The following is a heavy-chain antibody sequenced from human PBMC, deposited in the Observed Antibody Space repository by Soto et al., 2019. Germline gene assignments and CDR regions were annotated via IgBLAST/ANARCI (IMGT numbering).Heavy chain of an antibody. D-gene: IGHD3-10*01. J-gene: IGHJ4*02. V-gene: IGHV3-23*01. Sequence: GGSLRLSCAASGFTFSNYAMSWVRQAPGKGLEWVSAIGGSGDTTFYADSVKGRFTISRDNSKKTLYLQMNSLRADDTAVFYCAKDRGYYGSRAFFDYWGQGSLVTVSS. CDR3: AKDRGYYGSRAFFDY. CDR2: IGGSGDTT. CDR1: GFTFSNYA.